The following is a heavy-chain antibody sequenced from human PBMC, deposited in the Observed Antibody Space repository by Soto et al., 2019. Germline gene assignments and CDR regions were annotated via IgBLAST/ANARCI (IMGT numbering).Heavy chain of an antibody. J-gene: IGHJ1*01. CDR2: IYYSGAT. V-gene: IGHV4-39*01. CDR1: GGSISSTTYY. CDR3: ARYYDTSNRPYFHH. D-gene: IGHD3-22*01. Sequence: ETLSLTCAVSGGSISSTTYYWAWIRQPPGKGLEWVATIYYSGATYYNPSLKSRLTISVDTSKNQFSLRLSSVTAADTAMYYCARYYDTSNRPYFHHWGQGTRVTVSS.